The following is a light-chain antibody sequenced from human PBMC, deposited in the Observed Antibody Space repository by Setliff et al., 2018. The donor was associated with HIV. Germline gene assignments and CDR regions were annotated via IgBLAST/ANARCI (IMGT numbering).Light chain of an antibody. CDR1: QTVLYSSKNKNY. Sequence: DIVMTQSPDSLAVSLGERATINCNSSQTVLYSSKNKNYLAWYQQKVGQPPKVLIYWASTRESGVPDRFSGSGSGTDFTLTISSLQAEDVAVYYCQQYFSTPLTFGGGTKVDI. CDR3: QQYFSTPLT. J-gene: IGKJ4*01. V-gene: IGKV4-1*01. CDR2: WAS.